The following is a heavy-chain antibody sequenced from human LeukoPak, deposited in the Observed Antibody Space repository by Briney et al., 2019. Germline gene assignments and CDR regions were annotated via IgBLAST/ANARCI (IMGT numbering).Heavy chain of an antibody. D-gene: IGHD1-26*01. Sequence: GASVKVSCRASGYTFTSYGISWVRQAPGQGLEWMGWISAYNGNTNYAQKLQGRVTITRDTSASTAYMELSSLRSEDMAVYYCARRRSGSYLGFDYWGQGTLVTVSS. CDR1: GYTFTSYG. J-gene: IGHJ4*02. CDR3: ARRRSGSYLGFDY. CDR2: ISAYNGNT. V-gene: IGHV1-18*03.